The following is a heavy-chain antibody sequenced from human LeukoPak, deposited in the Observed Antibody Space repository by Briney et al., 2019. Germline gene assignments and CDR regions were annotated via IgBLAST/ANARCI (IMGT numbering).Heavy chain of an antibody. CDR3: ARGLDCGGDCYAYFGY. J-gene: IGHJ4*02. CDR1: GGSISSGGYY. V-gene: IGHV4-31*03. CDR2: IYYSGST. D-gene: IGHD2-21*02. Sequence: SQTLSLTCTVSGGSISSGGYYWSWIRQHPGKGLEWIGYIYYSGSTYYNPSLKSRVTISVDTSKNQFSLKLSSVTAADTAVYYCARGLDCGGDCYAYFGYWGQGTLVTVSS.